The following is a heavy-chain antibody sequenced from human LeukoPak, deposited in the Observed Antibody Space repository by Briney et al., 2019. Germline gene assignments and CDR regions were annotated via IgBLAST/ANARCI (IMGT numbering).Heavy chain of an antibody. CDR2: IYHSGST. CDR3: ARRRATYYYDSSGHRAFDI. V-gene: IGHV4-30-2*02. Sequence: SQTLSLTCAVSGGSISSGGYSWSWIRQPPGKGLEWIGYIYHSGSTYYNPSLKSRVTISVDTSKNQFSLKLSSVTAADTAVYYCARRRATYYYDSSGHRAFDIWGQGTMVTVSS. CDR1: GGSISSGGYS. D-gene: IGHD3-22*01. J-gene: IGHJ3*02.